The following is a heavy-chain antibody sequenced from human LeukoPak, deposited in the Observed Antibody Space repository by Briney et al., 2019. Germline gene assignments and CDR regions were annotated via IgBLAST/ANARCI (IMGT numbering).Heavy chain of an antibody. V-gene: IGHV4-59*01. CDR3: ARGVTGGWYGDFQH. Sequence: SETLSLTCTVSGGSINTYFWSWIRQPPGKGLEWLGYIYYSGSTNYNPSLKSRVTISVDTSKNQFSLKLSSVTAADTAVYYCARGVTGGWYGDFQHWGQGTLVTVSS. CDR1: GGSINTYF. D-gene: IGHD6-19*01. CDR2: IYYSGST. J-gene: IGHJ1*01.